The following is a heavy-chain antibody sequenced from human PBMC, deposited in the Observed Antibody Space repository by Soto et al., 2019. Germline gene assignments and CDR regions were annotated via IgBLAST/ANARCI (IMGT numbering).Heavy chain of an antibody. D-gene: IGHD5-12*01. Sequence: PSETLSLTCAVSGGSISSGGYSWSWIRQPPGKGLEWIGCIYHSGSTYYNPSLKSRVTISVDRSKNQFSLKLSSVTAADTAVYYCARDRTLHGYNSYYFDYWGQGTLVTVSS. CDR2: IYHSGST. CDR1: GGSISSGGYS. V-gene: IGHV4-30-2*01. J-gene: IGHJ4*02. CDR3: ARDRTLHGYNSYYFDY.